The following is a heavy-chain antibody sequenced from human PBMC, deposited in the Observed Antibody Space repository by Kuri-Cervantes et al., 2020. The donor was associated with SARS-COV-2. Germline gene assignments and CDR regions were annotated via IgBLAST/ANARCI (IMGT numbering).Heavy chain of an antibody. J-gene: IGHJ4*02. Sequence: GGSLRLSCAASGFIFSSYNMNWVRQAPGKGLEWVSYISSSSSYIYYADSVKGRFTISRDNAKNSLYLQMNSLRAEDTAVYYCAVPKGNDYYGSGSYDYWGQGTLVTVSS. CDR1: GFIFSSYN. CDR3: AVPKGNDYYGSGSYDY. CDR2: ISSSSSYI. D-gene: IGHD3-10*01. V-gene: IGHV3-21*01.